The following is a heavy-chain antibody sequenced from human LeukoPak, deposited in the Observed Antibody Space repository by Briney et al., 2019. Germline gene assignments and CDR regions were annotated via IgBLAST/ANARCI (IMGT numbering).Heavy chain of an antibody. Sequence: PGGSRRLSCAASGFTFSSYWMDWVRQAPGKGLEWVANIKQDGSEKYYVASVKGRFTISRDNAKNSLYLQMNSLRAEDTAVYYCARVLHKRNYDSSDYYGYWGQGTLVTVSS. D-gene: IGHD3-22*01. CDR1: GFTFSSYW. J-gene: IGHJ4*02. CDR2: IKQDGSEK. CDR3: ARVLHKRNYDSSDYYGY. V-gene: IGHV3-7*04.